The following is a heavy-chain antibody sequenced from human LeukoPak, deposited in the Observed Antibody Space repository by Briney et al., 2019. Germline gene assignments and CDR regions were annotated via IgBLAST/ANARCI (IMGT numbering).Heavy chain of an antibody. CDR3: AREGVTKYYFDY. D-gene: IGHD4-11*01. V-gene: IGHV4-39*07. J-gene: IGHJ4*02. Sequence: PSETLSLTRTVSGGSISSSSYYWGWIRQPPGKGLEWIGSIYYSGSTDYNPSLKSRVTISVDTSKNQFSLKLSSVTAADTAVYYCAREGVTKYYFDYWGQGTLVTVSS. CDR2: IYYSGST. CDR1: GGSISSSSYY.